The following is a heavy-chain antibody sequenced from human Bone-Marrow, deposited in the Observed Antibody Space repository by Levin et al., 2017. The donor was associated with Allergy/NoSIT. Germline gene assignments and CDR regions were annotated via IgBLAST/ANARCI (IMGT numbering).Heavy chain of an antibody. Sequence: PSETLSLTCAVYGGSFSGYYWSWIRQPPGKGLEWIGEINHSGSTNYNPSLKSRVTISVDTSKNQFSLKLSSVTAADTAVYYCARGCCCSGGNAKLAGYSSGWYRYYYYGMDVWGQGTTVTVSS. CDR1: GGSFSGYY. J-gene: IGHJ6*02. CDR3: ARGCCCSGGNAKLAGYSSGWYRYYYYGMDV. CDR2: INHSGST. V-gene: IGHV4-34*01. D-gene: IGHD6-19*01.